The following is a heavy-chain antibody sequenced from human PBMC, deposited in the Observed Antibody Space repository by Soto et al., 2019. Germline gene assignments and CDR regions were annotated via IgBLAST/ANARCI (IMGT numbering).Heavy chain of an antibody. D-gene: IGHD2-2*01. V-gene: IGHV1-2*02. CDR3: ARDTRGTRGFDEVDI. CDR2: INPKNGDT. CDR1: GYIFSGHF. Sequence: ASVKVFCKASGYIFSGHFIHWMRNVPGQWLEWMGCINPKNGDTHYAQRFQGGVTMTRDTTLNLDHVDLSGLRSDDAAVYYCARDTRGTRGFDEVDIWGQGTSVTVSS. J-gene: IGHJ6*02.